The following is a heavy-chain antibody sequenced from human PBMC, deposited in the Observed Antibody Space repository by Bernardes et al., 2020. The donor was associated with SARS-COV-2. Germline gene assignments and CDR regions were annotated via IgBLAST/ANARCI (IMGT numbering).Heavy chain of an antibody. J-gene: IGHJ4*02. D-gene: IGHD3-22*01. CDR3: ARVPYYYDSSGYYSSFGY. CDR1: GFTFSSYW. V-gene: IGHV3-74*01. CDR2: INSDGSST. Sequence: GGSLRLSCAASGFTFSSYWMHWVRQAPGKGLVWVSRINSDGSSTNYADSVKGRFTISRDNAKNTLYLQMNSLRAEDTAVYYCARVPYYYDSSGYYSSFGYWGQGTLVTVSS.